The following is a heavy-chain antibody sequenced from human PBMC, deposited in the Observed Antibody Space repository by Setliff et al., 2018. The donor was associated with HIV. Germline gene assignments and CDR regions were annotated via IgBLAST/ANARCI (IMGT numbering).Heavy chain of an antibody. CDR1: GGSISSGSYY. CDR3: ARYPVITMMVGPRFYFDY. V-gene: IGHV4-61*02. Sequence: PSETLSLTCTVSGGSISSGSYYWSWIRQPAGKGLEWIGRSFSSGSTSYNPSLKSRVTMSVDTSKNQFSLRLCPVTAADTAVYYCARYPVITMMVGPRFYFDYWGQGILVTVSS. CDR2: SFSSGST. D-gene: IGHD3-22*01. J-gene: IGHJ4*02.